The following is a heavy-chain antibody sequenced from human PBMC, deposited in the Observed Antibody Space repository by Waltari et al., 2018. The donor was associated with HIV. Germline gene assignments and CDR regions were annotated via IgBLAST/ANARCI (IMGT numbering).Heavy chain of an antibody. V-gene: IGHV1-3*01. J-gene: IGHJ4*02. CDR3: ARAWDGYNY. D-gene: IGHD5-12*01. CDR2: INAGNGNT. Sequence: HWVRQAPGQRLEWMGWINAGNGNTKYSQKFQGRVTITRDTSASTAYMELSSLRSEDTAVYYCARAWDGYNYWGQGTLVTVSS.